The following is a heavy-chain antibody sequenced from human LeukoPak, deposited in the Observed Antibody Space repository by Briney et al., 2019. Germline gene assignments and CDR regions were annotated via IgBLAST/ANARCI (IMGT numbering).Heavy chain of an antibody. CDR3: ARDQVGAVDY. D-gene: IGHD1-26*01. V-gene: IGHV3-53*01. J-gene: IGHJ4*02. CDR1: GFTASSNY. Sequence: RSLRPSCAVSGFTASSNYMSWVRHAPGEGLEWDSAIYSGGTTYYADSVKGRLTISRDNSKNTLYLQMNSLRAEDTAVYYCARDQVGAVDYWGQGTLVTVSS. CDR2: IYSGGTT.